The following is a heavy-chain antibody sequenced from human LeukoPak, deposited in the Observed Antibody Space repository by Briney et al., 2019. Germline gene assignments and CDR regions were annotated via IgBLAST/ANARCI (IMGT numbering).Heavy chain of an antibody. CDR3: ARDVNSGWPNFAY. V-gene: IGHV1-46*01. Sequence: GASVKVSCKASGYTFTGYYMHWVRQAPGQGLEWAGIINPSGGSTSYAQKFQGRVTMTRDMSTSTVYMELSSLRSEDTAVYYCARDVNSGWPNFAYWGQGTLVTVSS. J-gene: IGHJ4*02. CDR1: GYTFTGYY. CDR2: INPSGGST. D-gene: IGHD6-19*01.